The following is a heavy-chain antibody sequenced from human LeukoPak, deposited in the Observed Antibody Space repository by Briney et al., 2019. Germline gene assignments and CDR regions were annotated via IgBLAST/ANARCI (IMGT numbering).Heavy chain of an antibody. D-gene: IGHD3-10*01. CDR1: GFTVSSNY. Sequence: GGSLRLSCAASGFTVSSNYMSWVRQAPGKGLEWVSVIYSGGSTYYADSVKGRFTISRDNSKNTLYLQMNSLRAEDTAVYYCARSGYYYYGMDVWGQGTTVTVSS. CDR3: ARSGYYYYGMDV. V-gene: IGHV3-53*01. CDR2: IYSGGST. J-gene: IGHJ6*02.